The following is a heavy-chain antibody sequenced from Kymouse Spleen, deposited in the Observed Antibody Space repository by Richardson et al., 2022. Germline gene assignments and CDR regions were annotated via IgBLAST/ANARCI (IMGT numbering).Heavy chain of an antibody. D-gene: IGHD3-10*01. CDR3: AKDHGLLWFGEYFQH. V-gene: IGHV3-30*18. CDR2: ISYDGSNK. J-gene: IGHJ1*01. CDR1: GFTFSSYG. Sequence: QVQLVESGGGVVQPGRSLRLSCAASGFTFSSYGMHWVRQAPGKGLEWVAVISYDGSNKYYADSVKGRFTISRDNSKNTLYLQMNSLRAEDTAVYYCAKDHGLLWFGEYFQHWGQGTLVTVSS.